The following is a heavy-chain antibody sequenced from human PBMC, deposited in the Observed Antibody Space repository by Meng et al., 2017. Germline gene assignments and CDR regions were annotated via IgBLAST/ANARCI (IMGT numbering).Heavy chain of an antibody. CDR2: IFSNDEK. Sequence: SGPTLVKPTETLTLTCTVSGFSLSNARMGVSWIRQPPGKALEWLAHIFSNDEKSYSPSLKSRLTITKDTSKNQVVLTMTNMDPVDTATYYCAHSVATTGAFDIWGQGTMVTVSS. D-gene: IGHD1-1*01. CDR1: GFSLSNARMG. J-gene: IGHJ3*02. CDR3: AHSVATTGAFDI. V-gene: IGHV2-26*01.